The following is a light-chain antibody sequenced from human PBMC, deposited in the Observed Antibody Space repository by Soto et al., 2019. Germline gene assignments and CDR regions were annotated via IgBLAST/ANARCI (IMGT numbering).Light chain of an antibody. J-gene: IGLJ2*01. CDR3: SSYSNTGTHVL. Sequence: QSALTQPASMSGSPGQSITISCTGTGSDVGGYNYVSWYQQHPDKVPKLMIYDVDNRPSGVSNRFSGSKSGNTASLTISGLQPEDEADYYCSSYSNTGTHVLFGGGTKLTVL. CDR1: GSDVGGYNY. CDR2: DVD. V-gene: IGLV2-14*01.